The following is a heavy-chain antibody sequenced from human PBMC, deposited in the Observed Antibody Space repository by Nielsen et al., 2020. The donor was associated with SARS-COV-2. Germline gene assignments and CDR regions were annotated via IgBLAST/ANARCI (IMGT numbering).Heavy chain of an antibody. V-gene: IGHV3-74*01. D-gene: IGHD2-8*02. CDR3: ARGVLGVYAGFDP. Sequence: GESLKISCAASGFTFSSYWMHWVRQAPGKGLVWVSRINSDGSSTSYADSVKGRFTISRDNAKNSLYLQMNSLRAEDTAVYYCARGVLGVYAGFDPWGQGTLVTVSS. J-gene: IGHJ5*02. CDR1: GFTFSSYW. CDR2: INSDGSST.